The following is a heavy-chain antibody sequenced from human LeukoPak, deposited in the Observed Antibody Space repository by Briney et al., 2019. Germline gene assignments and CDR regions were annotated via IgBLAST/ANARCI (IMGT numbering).Heavy chain of an antibody. D-gene: IGHD6-6*01. CDR2: IHTSGST. V-gene: IGHV4-4*07. CDR1: GGSISSYY. CDR3: ARGFPSSSRWFDP. Sequence: SETLSLTCTVSGGSISSYYWSWIRQPAGKGLEWIGRIHTSGSTNYNPSLRGRVTMSVDTSKNQFSLNLSSVTAADTAVYYCARGFPSSSRWFDPWGQGTLVTVSS. J-gene: IGHJ5*02.